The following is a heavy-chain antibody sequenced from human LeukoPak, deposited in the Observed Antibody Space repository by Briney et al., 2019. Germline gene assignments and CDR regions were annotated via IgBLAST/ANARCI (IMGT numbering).Heavy chain of an antibody. D-gene: IGHD1-14*01. V-gene: IGHV4-31*03. CDR1: GGSISSGGYY. Sequence: PSETLSLTCTVSGGSISSGGYYWSWIRQHPGKGLEWIGYIYYSGSTYYNPSLKSRVTISVDTSKNQFSLKLSSVTAADTAVYYCAREENRIFDYWGQGTLVTVSS. CDR2: IYYSGST. J-gene: IGHJ4*02. CDR3: AREENRIFDY.